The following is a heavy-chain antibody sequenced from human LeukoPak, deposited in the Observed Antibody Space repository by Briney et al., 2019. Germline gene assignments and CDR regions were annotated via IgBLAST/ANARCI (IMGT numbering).Heavy chain of an antibody. CDR2: IHRDGSSP. V-gene: IGHV3-74*01. Sequence: GGSLRLSCAASGFTFSSYWMHWVRQAPGKGLVWVSRIHRDGSSPSYADSVKGRFTISRDNAKNTLYLQMNSLRAEDTAVYFCARGGDGDLDYWGQGTLVTVSS. J-gene: IGHJ4*02. CDR3: ARGGDGDLDY. CDR1: GFTFSSYW.